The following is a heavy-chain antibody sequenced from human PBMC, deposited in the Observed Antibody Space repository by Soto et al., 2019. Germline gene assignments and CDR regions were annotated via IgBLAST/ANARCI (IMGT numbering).Heavy chain of an antibody. J-gene: IGHJ4*02. Sequence: GGPLRLSCAASGFTFSSYAMHWVRQAPGKGLEWVAVISYDGSNKYYADSVKGRFTISRDNSKNTLYLQMNSLRAEDTAVYYCARAPNRYYYDSSGYYYGAFDYWGQGTLVTVSS. V-gene: IGHV3-30-3*01. CDR1: GFTFSSYA. CDR3: ARAPNRYYYDSSGYYYGAFDY. D-gene: IGHD3-22*01. CDR2: ISYDGSNK.